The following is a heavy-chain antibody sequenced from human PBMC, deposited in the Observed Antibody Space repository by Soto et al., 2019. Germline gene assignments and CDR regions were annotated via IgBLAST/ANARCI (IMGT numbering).Heavy chain of an antibody. CDR1: GFTFSNYV. J-gene: IGHJ4*02. CDR2: IWYDGSNK. CDR3: ARDWNHYFDY. V-gene: IGHV3-33*01. Sequence: GGSLRLSCAASGFTFSNYVMHWVRQAPGKGLEWVAVIWYDGSNKYYANSVKGRFTISRDNSKNTLYLQMNSLRAEDTAVYYCARDWNHYFDYWGQGTLVTVSS. D-gene: IGHD1-1*01.